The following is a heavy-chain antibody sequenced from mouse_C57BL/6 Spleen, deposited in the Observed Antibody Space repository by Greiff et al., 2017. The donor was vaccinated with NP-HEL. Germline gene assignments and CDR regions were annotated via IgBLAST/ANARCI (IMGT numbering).Heavy chain of an antibody. Sequence: QVQLQQPGAELVKPGASVKLSCKASGYTFTSYWMHWVKQRPGQGLEWIGMIHPSSGGTTYNEKFNAKATLTVDKSSSTAYMQLSSLTSEDSAVYYCARGVYDGYYPYAMDYWGQGTSVTVSS. V-gene: IGHV1-64*01. D-gene: IGHD2-3*01. J-gene: IGHJ4*01. CDR1: GYTFTSYW. CDR3: ARGVYDGYYPYAMDY. CDR2: IHPSSGGT.